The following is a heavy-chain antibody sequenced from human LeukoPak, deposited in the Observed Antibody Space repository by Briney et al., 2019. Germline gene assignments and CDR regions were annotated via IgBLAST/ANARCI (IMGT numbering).Heavy chain of an antibody. CDR3: ARVGYSYLPDY. D-gene: IGHD5-18*01. V-gene: IGHV3-74*01. J-gene: IGHJ4*02. Sequence: PGVSLRLSCAASGFTFSSYWMHWVPQAPGKGRVWVSRFHSGGGSTIYADSVKGRFTISRDNAKNTLYLQMNSLRAEDTAVYYCARVGYSYLPDYWGQGSLVTVSS. CDR1: GFTFSSYW. CDR2: FHSGGGST.